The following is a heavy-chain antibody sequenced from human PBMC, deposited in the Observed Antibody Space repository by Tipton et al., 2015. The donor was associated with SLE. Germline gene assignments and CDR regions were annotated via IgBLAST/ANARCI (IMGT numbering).Heavy chain of an antibody. CDR1: GGSISSYY. Sequence: TLSLTCTVSGGSISSYYWSWIRQPPGKGLEWIGYIYTSGSTNYNPSLKSRVTISVNTSKNQFSLKLSSVTAADTAVYYCARNYYDSSGYYSYYLDYWGQGTLVTVSS. CDR2: IYTSGST. D-gene: IGHD3-22*01. V-gene: IGHV4-4*09. J-gene: IGHJ4*02. CDR3: ARNYYDSSGYYSYYLDY.